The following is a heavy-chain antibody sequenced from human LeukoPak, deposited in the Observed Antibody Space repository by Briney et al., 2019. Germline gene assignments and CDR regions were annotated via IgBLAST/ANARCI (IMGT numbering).Heavy chain of an antibody. V-gene: IGHV1-2*02. CDR2: IHPNSGGT. Sequence: ASVRVSCMASGYSFIDYYIHWVRQAPGQGLEWMAWIHPNSGGTDLAQKFQGRVAMTRDTSISTAYMELSSLRSDDTAVYYCARDSVERRPGFDIWGQGTMVTVSS. CDR3: ARDSVERRPGFDI. CDR1: GYSFIDYY. J-gene: IGHJ3*02. D-gene: IGHD1-1*01.